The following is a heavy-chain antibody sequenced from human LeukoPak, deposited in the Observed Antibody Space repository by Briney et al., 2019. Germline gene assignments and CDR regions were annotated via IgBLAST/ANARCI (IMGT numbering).Heavy chain of an antibody. CDR3: ARVRDGYNLGRRFDY. V-gene: IGHV4-4*07. CDR1: GGSISSYY. D-gene: IGHD5-24*01. Sequence: SETLSLTCTVSGGSISSYYWSWIRQPAGKGLEWIGRIYTSGSTNYNPSLKSRVTISVDKSKNQFSLKLSSVTAADTAVYYCARVRDGYNLGRRFDYWGQGTLVTVSS. CDR2: IYTSGST. J-gene: IGHJ4*02.